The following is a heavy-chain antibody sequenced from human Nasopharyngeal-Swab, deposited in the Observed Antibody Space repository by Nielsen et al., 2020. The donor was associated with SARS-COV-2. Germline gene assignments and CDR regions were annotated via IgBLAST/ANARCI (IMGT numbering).Heavy chain of an antibody. CDR2: INAGNGNT. CDR3: ARDRAKVGAWDY. Sequence: ASVKVSCKASGYTFTSYAMHWVRQAPGQRLEWMGCINAGNGNTKYSQKFQGRVTITRDTSASSAYMELSSLRSEDTAVYYCARDRAKVGAWDYWGQGTLVTVSS. V-gene: IGHV1-3*01. D-gene: IGHD1-26*01. CDR1: GYTFTSYA. J-gene: IGHJ4*02.